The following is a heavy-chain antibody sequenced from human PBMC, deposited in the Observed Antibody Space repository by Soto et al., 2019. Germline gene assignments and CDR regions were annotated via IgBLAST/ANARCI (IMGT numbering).Heavy chain of an antibody. D-gene: IGHD2-15*01. J-gene: IGHJ6*02. Sequence: SDTLSLTCTVSGGSISIGGYYWSWILHHPGKGLEWIGYIYYSGSTYYNPSLKSRVTISVDTSKNQFSLKLSSVTAADTAVYYCARAFLLDYYYYYGMDVWGQGTTVTVSS. CDR3: ARAFLLDYYYYYGMDV. CDR2: IYYSGST. CDR1: GGSISIGGYY. V-gene: IGHV4-31*03.